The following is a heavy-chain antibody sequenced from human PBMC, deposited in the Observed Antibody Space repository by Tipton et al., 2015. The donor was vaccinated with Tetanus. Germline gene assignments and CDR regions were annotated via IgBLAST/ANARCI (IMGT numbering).Heavy chain of an antibody. J-gene: IGHJ4*02. V-gene: IGHV3-23*01. CDR2: ISTSGSPT. CDR1: GFTFNTHA. CDR3: ARQWDSVGLSAFDI. Sequence: SLRLSCAASGFTFNTHAMSWVRQAPGKGLEWVSIISTSGSPTYYADSVKGRFTISRDNSKNTAYLQMNSLRAEDTAVYYCARQWDSVGLSAFDIWGQGTLVTVSS. D-gene: IGHD2-15*01.